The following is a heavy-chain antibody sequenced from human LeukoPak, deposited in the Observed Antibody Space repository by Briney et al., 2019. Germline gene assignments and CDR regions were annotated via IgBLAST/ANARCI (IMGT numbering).Heavy chain of an antibody. D-gene: IGHD3-10*01. V-gene: IGHV3-30*18. CDR3: AKDLGGFDVSGSHFPPNWFDP. CDR1: GFTVSSNY. Sequence: HPGGSLRLSCAASGFTVSSNYMSWVRQAPGKGLEWVAVISYDGSNKYYADSVKGRFTISRDNSKNTLYLQMNSLRAEDTAVYYCAKDLGGFDVSGSHFPPNWFDPWGQGTLVTVSS. J-gene: IGHJ5*02. CDR2: ISYDGSNK.